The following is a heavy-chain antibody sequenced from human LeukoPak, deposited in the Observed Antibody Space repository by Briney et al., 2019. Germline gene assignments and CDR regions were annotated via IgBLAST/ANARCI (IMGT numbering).Heavy chain of an antibody. CDR1: GFTFSSYA. CDR2: ISGRGEST. D-gene: IGHD3-3*01. J-gene: IGHJ4*02. Sequence: PGGSLRLSCAASGFTFSSYAMTWVRQAPGQGLEWVSDISGRGESTYYADSVKGRFTISRDNAKNSLYLQMNSLRAEDTAVYYCARDHQGYYDFWSGYYAKNFDYWGQGTLVTVSS. V-gene: IGHV3-23*01. CDR3: ARDHQGYYDFWSGYYAKNFDY.